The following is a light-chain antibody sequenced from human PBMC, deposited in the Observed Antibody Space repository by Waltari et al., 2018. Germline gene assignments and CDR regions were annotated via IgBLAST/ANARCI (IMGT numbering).Light chain of an antibody. J-gene: IGKJ4*01. V-gene: IGKV2-30*01. CDR1: QSLLYSDGNTY. Sequence: DVVMTQSPLSLPVTLGQPASISCRSSQSLLYSDGNTYLNWFHQRPGQSLRRLIYTVSDRATGIPARFSGSGSGTDFTLTISSLEPEDFAVYYCQQRSNWPLTFGGGTKVEIK. CDR2: TVS. CDR3: QQRSNWPLT.